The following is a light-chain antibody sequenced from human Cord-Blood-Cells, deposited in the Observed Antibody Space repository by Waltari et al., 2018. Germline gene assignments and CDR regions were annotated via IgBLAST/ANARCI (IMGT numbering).Light chain of an antibody. CDR3: QQSYSTPLT. Sequence: DITMIQSPSSLSASVGDRVTITCRASQSISSYLNWYQQKPGKAPKLLIYAASSLKSGVPSRFSGSGSGTDFTLTISSLQPEDFATYYCQQSYSTPLTFGGGTKVEIK. CDR1: QSISSY. CDR2: AAS. J-gene: IGKJ4*01. V-gene: IGKV1-39*01.